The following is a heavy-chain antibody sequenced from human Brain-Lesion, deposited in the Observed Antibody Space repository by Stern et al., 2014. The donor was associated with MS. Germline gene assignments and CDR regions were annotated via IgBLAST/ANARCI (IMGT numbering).Heavy chain of an antibody. J-gene: IGHJ4*02. D-gene: IGHD4-17*01. CDR1: GFTVSNYY. Sequence: QLVQSGGGLVQPGGSLRLSCAASGFTVSNYYLSWVRQAPGKGLEWVSIIYTSGKTYYADSVRGRFVISRDKSKSTLYLQMDSLRPEDTAVYYCARDRVTTVTTYYFDAWGQGTRVTVSS. CDR3: ARDRVTTVTTYYFDA. V-gene: IGHV3-66*02. CDR2: IYTSGKT.